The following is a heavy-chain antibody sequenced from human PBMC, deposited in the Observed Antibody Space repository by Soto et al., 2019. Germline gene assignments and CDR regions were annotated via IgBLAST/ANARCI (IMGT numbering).Heavy chain of an antibody. Sequence: QVQLVESGGGVVQPGRSLRLSCAVSEIIFSGYGMHWVRQAPGKGLEWVAVIRFDGSNIHYADSVKGRFTISRDNSKNTLYLQMDSLRSEDTAVYYCASQWVGGDIVVVVAAPTYYYYGMDVWGQGTTVTVSS. CDR2: IRFDGSNI. CDR1: EIIFSGYG. V-gene: IGHV3-33*01. J-gene: IGHJ6*02. D-gene: IGHD2-15*01. CDR3: ASQWVGGDIVVVVAAPTYYYYGMDV.